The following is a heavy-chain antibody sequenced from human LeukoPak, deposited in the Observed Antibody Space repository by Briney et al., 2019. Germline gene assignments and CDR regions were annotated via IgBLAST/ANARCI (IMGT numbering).Heavy chain of an antibody. CDR3: ARGGYCGGDCYFYY. CDR2: IYSSGST. J-gene: IGHJ4*02. V-gene: IGHV4-61*02. CDR1: AGSISSGTYY. D-gene: IGHD2-21*02. Sequence: SETLSLTCTVSAGSISSGTYYWSWIRQPAGKGLEWIGRIYSSGSTNYNPSLKSRVTISVDTSKNQFSLKLSSGTAADTAVYYCARGGYCGGDCYFYYWGQGTLVTVSS.